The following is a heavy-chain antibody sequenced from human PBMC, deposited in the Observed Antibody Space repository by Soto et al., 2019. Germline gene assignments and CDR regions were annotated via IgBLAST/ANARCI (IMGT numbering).Heavy chain of an antibody. CDR3: AKDEGRYTYGLRDC. V-gene: IGHV3-33*06. J-gene: IGHJ4*02. Sequence: GGSLRLSCAAAGFTFSNYGMHWVRQAPGKGLEWVAVIWYDGIYKYYADSVKGRFTISRDNSRTTLHLQMNSLRAEDTAVYYCAKDEGRYTYGLRDCWGQGTLVTVSS. CDR2: IWYDGIYK. D-gene: IGHD5-18*01. CDR1: GFTFSNYG.